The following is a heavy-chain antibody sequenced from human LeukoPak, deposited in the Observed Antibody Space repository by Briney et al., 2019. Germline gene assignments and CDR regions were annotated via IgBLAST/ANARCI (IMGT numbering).Heavy chain of an antibody. CDR3: ARDLGYGSGSYYTPVAFDI. D-gene: IGHD3-10*01. CDR1: GGSISSYY. V-gene: IGHV4-4*07. Sequence: PSETLSLTCTVSGGSISSYYWSWIRQPAGKGLEWIGRIYTSGSTNYNPSLKSRVTMSVDTSKNQFSLKLSSVTAADTAVYYCARDLGYGSGSYYTPVAFDIWGQGTMVTVSS. CDR2: IYTSGST. J-gene: IGHJ3*02.